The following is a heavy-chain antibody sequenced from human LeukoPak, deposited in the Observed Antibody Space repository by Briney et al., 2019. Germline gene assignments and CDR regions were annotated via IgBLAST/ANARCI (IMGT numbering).Heavy chain of an antibody. Sequence: GGSLRLSCAASGFTFDDYAMHWVRQAPGKGLEWVSGISWNSGSIGYADSVKGRFTISRDNAKNSLYLQMNSLRAEDTALYYCAKDYRAAADPPGAFDSWGQATMVTVAS. D-gene: IGHD6-13*01. V-gene: IGHV3-9*01. CDR3: AKDYRAAADPPGAFDS. CDR1: GFTFDDYA. CDR2: ISWNSGSI. J-gene: IGHJ3*02.